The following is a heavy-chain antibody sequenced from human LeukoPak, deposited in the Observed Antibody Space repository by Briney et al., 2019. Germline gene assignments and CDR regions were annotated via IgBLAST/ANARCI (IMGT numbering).Heavy chain of an antibody. J-gene: IGHJ4*02. Sequence: GGSLRLSCAASGFTFSSYGMHWVRQAPGKGLEWVAVISYDGSNKYYADSVKGRFTISRDNSKNTLYLQMNSLRAEDTAVYYCAKGRYYYDSSGPFDYWGQGTLVTVSS. D-gene: IGHD3-22*01. CDR1: GFTFSSYG. CDR3: AKGRYYYDSSGPFDY. CDR2: ISYDGSNK. V-gene: IGHV3-30*18.